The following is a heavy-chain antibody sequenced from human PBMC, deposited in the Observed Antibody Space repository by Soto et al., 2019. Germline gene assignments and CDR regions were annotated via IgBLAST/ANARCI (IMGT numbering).Heavy chain of an antibody. Sequence: QVQLVQSGAEVKKPGSSVKVSCKASGGTFSNYPISWVRQAPGQGLEWMGGIIPIFGTVNYAQKFQGRVTITADESTSTAYMGLSSLRAEDTTVYYCARGNHRWLLLCYVDLCGRGTLVTVSS. J-gene: IGHJ2*01. CDR3: ARGNHRWLLLCYVDL. CDR1: GGTFSNYP. CDR2: IIPIFGTV. V-gene: IGHV1-69*12. D-gene: IGHD5-12*01.